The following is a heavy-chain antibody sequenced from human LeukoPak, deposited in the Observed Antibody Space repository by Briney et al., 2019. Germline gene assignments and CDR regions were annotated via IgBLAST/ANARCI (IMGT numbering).Heavy chain of an antibody. CDR3: ARSLEAGYCSGGSCPSHYDY. Sequence: ASVKVSCKASGYTFTSYGISWVRQAPGQGLEWMGWIGAYNGNTNYAQKLQGRVTMTTDTSTSTAYMELRSLRSDDTAVYYCARSLEAGYCSGGSCPSHYDYWGQGTLVTVSS. CDR1: GYTFTSYG. J-gene: IGHJ4*02. CDR2: IGAYNGNT. V-gene: IGHV1-18*01. D-gene: IGHD2-15*01.